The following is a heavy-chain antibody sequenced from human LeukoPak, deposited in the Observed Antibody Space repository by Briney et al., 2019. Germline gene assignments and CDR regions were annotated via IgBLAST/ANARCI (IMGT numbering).Heavy chain of an antibody. CDR1: GGTFSSYA. CDR2: IIPIFGTA. V-gene: IGHV1-69*13. J-gene: IGHJ6*03. D-gene: IGHD3-3*01. Sequence: SVKVSCKASGGTFSSYAISWVRQAPGQGLEWMGGIIPIFGTANYAQKFQGRGTITADESTSTAYMELSSLRSEDTAVYYCARDLTGHYDFWSGYSSYYYYMDVWGKGTTVTVSS. CDR3: ARDLTGHYDFWSGYSSYYYYMDV.